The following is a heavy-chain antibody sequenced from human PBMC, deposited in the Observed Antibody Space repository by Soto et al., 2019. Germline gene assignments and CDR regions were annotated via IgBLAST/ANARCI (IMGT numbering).Heavy chain of an antibody. V-gene: IGHV3-30*03. Sequence: GGSLRLSCAASGFTFSSYDIHWVRQAPVKGLEWVAVISHHGRSNSYADSVKGRFTISRDNSRNTLYLQMGSLRAEDMAVYYCAAIPTGYFGPWGQGTLVTVSS. J-gene: IGHJ5*02. D-gene: IGHD3-9*01. CDR3: AAIPTGYFGP. CDR1: GFTFSSYD. CDR2: ISHHGRSN.